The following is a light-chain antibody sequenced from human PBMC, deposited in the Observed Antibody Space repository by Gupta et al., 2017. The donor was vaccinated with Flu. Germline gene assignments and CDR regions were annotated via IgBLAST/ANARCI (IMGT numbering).Light chain of an antibody. J-gene: IGLJ1*01. V-gene: IGLV2-14*01. CDR1: SSDVGGYDY. Sequence: QSALTQPASVSGSPGQSITISCTGTSSDVGGYDYASWYQQHPGGAPKLIIYEVSNRPSGVSNRFSGSKSGSTASLTISGLQAEDEADYYCTSYTSSSPLYVFGTGTKVTVL. CDR2: EVS. CDR3: TSYTSSSPLYV.